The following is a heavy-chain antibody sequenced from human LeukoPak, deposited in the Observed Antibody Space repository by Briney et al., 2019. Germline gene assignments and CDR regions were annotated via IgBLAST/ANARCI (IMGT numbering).Heavy chain of an antibody. Sequence: GGSLRLSRAASGFTFSSYSVNWVRQAPGKGLEWVSSISSSGTYIYYADSVKGRFTISRDSAKNSLYLQMNSLRAEDTAVYFCARVSLVLGLGLDDWCQGTLVTVSS. CDR1: GFTFSSYS. CDR2: ISSSGTYI. V-gene: IGHV3-21*01. D-gene: IGHD3-16*01. CDR3: ARVSLVLGLGLDD. J-gene: IGHJ4*02.